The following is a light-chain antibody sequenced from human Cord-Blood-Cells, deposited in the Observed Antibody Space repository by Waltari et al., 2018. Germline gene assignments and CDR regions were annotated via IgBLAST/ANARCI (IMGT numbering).Light chain of an antibody. J-gene: IGKJ2*01. CDR2: DAS. Sequence: EIVLTQSPATLSLSPGARATISCRASPSVSSYLAWYHQKPGQAPRLLIYDASNRATGIPARFSGSGSGTDFTLTISSLEPEDFAVYYCQQRSNWPLYTFGQGTKLEIK. CDR1: PSVSSY. CDR3: QQRSNWPLYT. V-gene: IGKV3-11*01.